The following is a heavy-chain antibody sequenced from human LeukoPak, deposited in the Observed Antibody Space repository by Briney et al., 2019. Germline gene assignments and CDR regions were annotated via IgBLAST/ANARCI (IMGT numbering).Heavy chain of an antibody. Sequence: GGSLRLSCSASGFTFDDYGMSWVRQVPGKGLEWVAVISWNGGSTGYADSVKGRFTIARDNAKNSLYLEMNSLRAEDTALYYCARSQARGDNWFDPWGQGTLVTVSS. D-gene: IGHD3-10*01. CDR2: ISWNGGST. V-gene: IGHV3-20*04. CDR3: ARSQARGDNWFDP. CDR1: GFTFDDYG. J-gene: IGHJ5*02.